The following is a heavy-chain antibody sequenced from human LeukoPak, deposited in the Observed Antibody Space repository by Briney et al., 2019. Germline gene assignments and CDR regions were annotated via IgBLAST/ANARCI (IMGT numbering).Heavy chain of an antibody. J-gene: IGHJ6*02. CDR3: ARADSYSSGWFDYYYYYGMDV. D-gene: IGHD6-19*01. CDR2: MNPNSGNT. CDR1: GYTFTGYY. V-gene: IGHV1-8*02. Sequence: ASVKVSCKASGYTFTGYYMHWVRQATGQGLEWMGWMNPNSGNTGYAQKFQGRVTMTRNTSISTAYMELSSLRSEDTAVYYCARADSYSSGWFDYYYYYGMDVWGQGTTVTVSS.